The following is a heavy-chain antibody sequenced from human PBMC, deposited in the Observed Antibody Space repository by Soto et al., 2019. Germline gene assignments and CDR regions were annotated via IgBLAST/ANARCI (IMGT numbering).Heavy chain of an antibody. D-gene: IGHD2-21*01. CDR2: IIPLFGTP. CDR3: TRETRAYCGLADY. V-gene: IGHV1-69*01. J-gene: IGHJ4*02. Sequence: QVQLVQSGAEVKKPGSSVKVSCKVSGGTFNNNLINWVRQAPGHGLEWMGGIIPLFGTPNYAQKFQGRVTITADASTSTDYMELTSLTYHDTAVYYCTRETRAYCGLADYWGQGNLVTVSS. CDR1: GGTFNNNL.